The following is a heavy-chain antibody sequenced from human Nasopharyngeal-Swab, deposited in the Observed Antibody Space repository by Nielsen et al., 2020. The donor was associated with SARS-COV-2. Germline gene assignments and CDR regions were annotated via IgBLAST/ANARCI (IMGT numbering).Heavy chain of an antibody. Sequence: GGSLRLSCAASGFTFSSYRMHWVRQAPGKGLVWVSRINSDGSSTSYADSVKGRFTISRDNAKNTLYLQMNSLRAEDTAVYYCARGPYSGYDYGGYSSSWYVGYFDYWGQGTLVTVSS. CDR2: INSDGSST. CDR3: ARGPYSGYDYGGYSSSWYVGYFDY. D-gene: IGHD6-13*01. CDR1: GFTFSSYR. J-gene: IGHJ4*02. V-gene: IGHV3-74*01.